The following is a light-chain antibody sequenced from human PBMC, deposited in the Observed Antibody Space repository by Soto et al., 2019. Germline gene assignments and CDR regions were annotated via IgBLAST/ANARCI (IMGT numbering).Light chain of an antibody. CDR3: SSYTSSSTLYV. V-gene: IGLV2-14*01. Sequence: QSALTQPASVSGSPGQSITISCTGTRSDVGGYNYVSWYQQHPGKAPKLMIYEVSNRPSGASNRFSGSKSGNTASLTISGLQAEDEADYYCSSYTSSSTLYVFGTGTKVTVL. CDR1: RSDVGGYNY. CDR2: EVS. J-gene: IGLJ1*01.